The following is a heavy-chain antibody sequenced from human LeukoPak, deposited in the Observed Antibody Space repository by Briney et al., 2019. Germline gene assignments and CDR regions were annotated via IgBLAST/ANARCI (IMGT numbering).Heavy chain of an antibody. V-gene: IGHV1-46*02. CDR3: ASQPYGVHSGWFDP. D-gene: IGHD4-17*01. CDR1: GYTLNTYY. Sequence: GASVKVSCKASGYTLNTYYIHWVRQAPGQGLEWMGIITPNGGSTSYAQKFQGRVTMTRDTSTSTVYMELSSLRSEDTAVYYCASQPYGVHSGWFDPWGQGTLVTVSS. CDR2: ITPNGGST. J-gene: IGHJ5*02.